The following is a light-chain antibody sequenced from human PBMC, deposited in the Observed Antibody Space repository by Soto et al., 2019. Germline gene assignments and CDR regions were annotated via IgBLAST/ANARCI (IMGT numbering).Light chain of an antibody. V-gene: IGLV2-14*03. CDR1: SSDVGTYNF. J-gene: IGLJ3*02. CDR3: SSYTSSSTLVV. Sequence: QSVLTQPASVSGSPGQSITISCTGTSSDVGTYNFVSWYQQHPGTVPKLIIFDVSNRPSGVSRRFSGSKSGNTASLTISGLQAEDEADYYCSSYTSSSTLVVFGGGTKLTVL. CDR2: DVS.